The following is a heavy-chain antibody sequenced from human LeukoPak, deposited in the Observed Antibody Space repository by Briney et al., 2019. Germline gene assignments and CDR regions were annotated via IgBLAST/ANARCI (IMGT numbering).Heavy chain of an antibody. V-gene: IGHV3-7*01. Sequence: GGSLRLSCAASGFTFSSYWMSWVRQAPGKGLEWVANIKQDGSEKYYVDSVKGRFTISRDNAKNSLYLQMNSLRAEDTAVYYCAREEWELLRYYYYYMDVWGKGTAVTVSS. D-gene: IGHD1-26*01. CDR2: IKQDGSEK. CDR3: AREEWELLRYYYYYMDV. J-gene: IGHJ6*03. CDR1: GFTFSSYW.